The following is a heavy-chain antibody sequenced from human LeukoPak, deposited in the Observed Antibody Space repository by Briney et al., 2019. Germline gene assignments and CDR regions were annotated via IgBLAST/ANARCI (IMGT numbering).Heavy chain of an antibody. CDR1: GGSFSDNY. CDR2: INHSGSI. V-gene: IGHV4-34*01. D-gene: IGHD3-3*01. Sequence: SETLSLTCGVHGGSFSDNYWGWIRQSPEKGLEWIGEINHSGSINYNPSLKSRVTISVDTSKNQFSLKLSSVTAADTAVYYCARRLRYYDFWSGHNWFDPWGQGTLVTVSS. J-gene: IGHJ5*02. CDR3: ARRLRYYDFWSGHNWFDP.